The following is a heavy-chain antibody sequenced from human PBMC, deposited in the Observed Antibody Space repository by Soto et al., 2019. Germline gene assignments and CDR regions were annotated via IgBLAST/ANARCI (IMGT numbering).Heavy chain of an antibody. V-gene: IGHV4-31*03. CDR3: ARACCSGGSCYPHTNWFDP. CDR1: GGSISSGGYY. D-gene: IGHD2-15*01. Sequence: QVQLQESGPGLVKPSQTLSLTCTVSGGSISSGGYYWSWIRQHPGKGLEWIGYIYYSGSTYYNPSLKSRVTISVDTSKNQFSLKLSSVTAADTAVYYCARACCSGGSCYPHTNWFDPWGQGTLVTVSS. J-gene: IGHJ5*02. CDR2: IYYSGST.